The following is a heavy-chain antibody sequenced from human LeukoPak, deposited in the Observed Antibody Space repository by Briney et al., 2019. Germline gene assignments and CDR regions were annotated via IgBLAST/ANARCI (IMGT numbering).Heavy chain of an antibody. CDR1: GYTFTSNY. D-gene: IGHD3-22*01. CDR2: ISPSGGST. Sequence: ASVKVSCKAFGYTFTSNYMHWVRQAPGQGPEWMGVISPSGGSTTYAQKFQGRVTLTRDMSTSTVYMELSSLRSEDTAVYYCARGPINYYDSSGYGEGDYWGQGTLVTVSS. V-gene: IGHV1-46*01. CDR3: ARGPINYYDSSGYGEGDY. J-gene: IGHJ4*02.